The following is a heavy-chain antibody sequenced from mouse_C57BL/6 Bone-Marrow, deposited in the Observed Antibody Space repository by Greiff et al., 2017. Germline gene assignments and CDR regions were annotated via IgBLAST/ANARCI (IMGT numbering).Heavy chain of an antibody. J-gene: IGHJ3*01. D-gene: IGHD3-3*01. Sequence: QVQLQQPGAELVRPGSSVKLSCKASGYTFTSYWMHWVKQRPIQGLEWIGHIDPSDSETHYNQKFKDKATLTVDKSSSTAYMQLSSLTSVDSAVYYCAREGCDGTLFAYWGQGTLVTVSA. CDR1: GYTFTSYW. V-gene: IGHV1-52*01. CDR3: AREGCDGTLFAY. CDR2: IDPSDSET.